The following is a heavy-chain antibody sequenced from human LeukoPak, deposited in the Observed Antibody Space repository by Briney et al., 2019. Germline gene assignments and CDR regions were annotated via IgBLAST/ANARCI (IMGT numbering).Heavy chain of an antibody. CDR3: ARVSSGRLWFYYYYYMDV. Sequence: ASVNVSCKASVYTFTSYGISWVRQAPGQGLEWMGWISAYNGNTNYAQKLQGRVTMTTDTSTSTAYMELRSLRSDDTAVYYCARVSSGRLWFYYYYYMDVWGKGTTVTVSS. CDR1: VYTFTSYG. J-gene: IGHJ6*03. CDR2: ISAYNGNT. V-gene: IGHV1-18*01. D-gene: IGHD5-18*01.